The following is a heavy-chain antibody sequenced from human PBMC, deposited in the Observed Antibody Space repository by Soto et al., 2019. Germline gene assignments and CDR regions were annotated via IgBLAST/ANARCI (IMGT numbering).Heavy chain of an antibody. D-gene: IGHD6-13*01. J-gene: IGHJ6*03. V-gene: IGHV3-23*01. CDR1: GFTFSSYA. CDR2: ISGSGGST. CDR3: AKEAAAASVARPEYYYYYMDV. Sequence: GGSLRLSCAASGFTFSSYAMSWVRQAPGKGLEWVSAISGSGGSTYYADSVKGRFTISRDNSKNTLYLQMNSLRAEDTAVYYCAKEAAAASVARPEYYYYYMDVWGKGTTVTVSS.